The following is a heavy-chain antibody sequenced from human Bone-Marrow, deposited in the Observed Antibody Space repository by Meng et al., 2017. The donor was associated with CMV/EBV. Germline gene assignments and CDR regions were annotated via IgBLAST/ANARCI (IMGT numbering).Heavy chain of an antibody. CDR3: ARAVYYYDSSYAY. J-gene: IGHJ4*02. CDR2: INHSGST. CDR1: GGSFSGYY. Sequence: SETLSLTCAVYGGSFSGYYWSWIRQPPGKGLEWIGEINHSGSTNYNPSLKSRVTISVDTSKNQFSLKLSSVTAADTAVYYCARAVYYYDSSYAYWGQGTQVTGSS. D-gene: IGHD3-22*01. V-gene: IGHV4-34*01.